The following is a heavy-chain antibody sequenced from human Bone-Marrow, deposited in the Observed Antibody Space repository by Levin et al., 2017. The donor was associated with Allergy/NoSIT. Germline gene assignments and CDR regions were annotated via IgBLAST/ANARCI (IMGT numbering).Heavy chain of an antibody. CDR1: GFSLSPSGVG. CDR3: AHNILIEYSSFVGPFFGY. J-gene: IGHJ4*02. Sequence: SGPTLVKPTQTLTLTCTFSGFSLSPSGVGVGWIRQPPGKALEWLALIYWDDDKRYSPSLKSRLTITKDTSKNQVVLTMTNMDPVDTATYYCAHNILIEYSSFVGPFFGYWGQGTLVTVSS. V-gene: IGHV2-5*02. D-gene: IGHD6-6*01. CDR2: IYWDDDK.